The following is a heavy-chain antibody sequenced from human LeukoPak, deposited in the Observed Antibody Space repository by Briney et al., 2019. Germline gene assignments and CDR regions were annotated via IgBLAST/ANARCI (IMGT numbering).Heavy chain of an antibody. Sequence: ASVKVSCKASGYTFTSYYMHWVRQAPGQGLEWMGIINPSGGSTSYAQKFQGRVTMTRDMSTSAVYMELSSLRSEDTAVYYCARDEKSADAFDIWGQGTMVTVSS. CDR1: GYTFTSYY. J-gene: IGHJ3*02. CDR2: INPSGGST. CDR3: ARDEKSADAFDI. V-gene: IGHV1-46*01.